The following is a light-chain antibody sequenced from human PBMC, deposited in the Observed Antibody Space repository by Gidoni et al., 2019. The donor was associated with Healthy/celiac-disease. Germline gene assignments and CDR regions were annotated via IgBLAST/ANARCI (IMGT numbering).Light chain of an antibody. Sequence: DILLTQSPGTLSLSPGERATLSCRASQSVSSSYLAWYQQKPGQAPRLLIYGASSRATGIPDRFSGSGSGTDFTLTISRLEPEDFAVYYCQQYGSSPPAFGQGTKVEIK. V-gene: IGKV3-20*01. CDR3: QQYGSSPPA. J-gene: IGKJ1*01. CDR2: GAS. CDR1: QSVSSSY.